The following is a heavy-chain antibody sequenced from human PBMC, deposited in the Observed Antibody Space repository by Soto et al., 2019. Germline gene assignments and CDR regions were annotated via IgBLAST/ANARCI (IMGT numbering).Heavy chain of an antibody. CDR3: AGVGAAAGTQYFDL. CDR2: ISSSSSYT. CDR1: GFTFSDYY. V-gene: IGHV3-11*05. D-gene: IGHD6-13*01. J-gene: IGHJ2*01. Sequence: QVQLVESGGGLVKPGGSLRLSCAASGFTFSDYYMSWIRQAPGKGLEWVSYISSSSSYTNYADSVKGRFTISRDNAKNSLDLQMNGRRAEDRAVYYWAGVGAAAGTQYFDLWGRGTLVTVSS.